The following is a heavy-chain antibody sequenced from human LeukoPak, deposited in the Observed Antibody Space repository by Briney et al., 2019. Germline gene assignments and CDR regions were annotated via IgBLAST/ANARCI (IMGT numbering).Heavy chain of an antibody. Sequence: SETLSLTCTVSGGSISSYYWSWIRQPPGKGPEWIGYIYYSGSTNYNPSLKSRVTISVDTSKNQFSLKMNSVTAADTAVYYCARLASSGWSHCDYWGQGTLVTVSS. CDR2: IYYSGST. CDR3: ARLASSGWSHCDY. J-gene: IGHJ4*02. CDR1: GGSISSYY. D-gene: IGHD6-19*01. V-gene: IGHV4-59*08.